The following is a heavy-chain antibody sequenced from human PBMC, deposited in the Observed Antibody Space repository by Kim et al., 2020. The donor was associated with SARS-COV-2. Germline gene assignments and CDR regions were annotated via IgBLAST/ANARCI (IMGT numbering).Heavy chain of an antibody. V-gene: IGHV1-69*04. CDR3: ARPFQVPAANHYYYYGMDV. J-gene: IGHJ6*02. D-gene: IGHD2-2*01. Sequence: SVKVSCKASGGTFSSYAISWVRQAPGQGLEWMGRIIPILGIANYAQKFQGRVTITADKSTSTAYMELSSLRSEDTAVYYCARPFQVPAANHYYYYGMDVWGQGTTVTVSS. CDR1: GGTFSSYA. CDR2: IIPILGIA.